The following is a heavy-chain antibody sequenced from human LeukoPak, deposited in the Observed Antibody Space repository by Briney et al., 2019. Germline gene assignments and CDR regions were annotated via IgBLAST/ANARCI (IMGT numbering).Heavy chain of an antibody. V-gene: IGHV3-23*01. CDR3: AKDSRGDSYYYYYMDV. D-gene: IGHD4-17*01. CDR2: ISGSGGST. J-gene: IGHJ6*03. Sequence: GGSLRLSCAASGFTFSSYAMSWVRQAPGKGLEWVSAISGSGGSTYYADSVKGRFTISRDNSKNTLYLQMNGLRAEDTAVYYCAKDSRGDSYYYYYMDVWGKGTTVTVSS. CDR1: GFTFSSYA.